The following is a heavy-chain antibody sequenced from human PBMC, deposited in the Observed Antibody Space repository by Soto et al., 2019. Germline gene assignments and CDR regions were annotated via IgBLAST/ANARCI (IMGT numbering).Heavy chain of an antibody. V-gene: IGHV4-38-2*01. CDR3: ASPTMVRGVMRELGFDY. CDR2: IYHSGST. J-gene: IGHJ4*02. Sequence: PSETLSLTCAVSGYSISSGYYWGWIRQPPGKGLEWIGSIYHSGSTYYNPSLKSRVTISVDTSKNQFSLKLSSVTAADTAVYYCASPTMVRGVMRELGFDYWGQGTLVTVSS. D-gene: IGHD3-10*01. CDR1: GYSISSGYY.